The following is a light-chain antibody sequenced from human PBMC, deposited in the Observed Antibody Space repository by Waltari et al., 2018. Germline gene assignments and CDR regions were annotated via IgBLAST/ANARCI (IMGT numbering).Light chain of an antibody. Sequence: DIAMTQSPDSLAVSLGERATINCTSSRSVFYTDTNKNYLTWYQQKPGQPPQLLISWASTRESGVPDRFIGSGSGTDFTLTISSLQAEDVAVYYCHQHYTTPWTFGQGTLVEL. CDR3: HQHYTTPWT. CDR1: RSVFYTDTNKNY. CDR2: WAS. J-gene: IGKJ1*01. V-gene: IGKV4-1*01.